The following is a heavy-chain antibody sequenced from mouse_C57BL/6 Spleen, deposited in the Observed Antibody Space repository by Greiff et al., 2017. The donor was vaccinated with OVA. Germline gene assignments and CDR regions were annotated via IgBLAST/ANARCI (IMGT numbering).Heavy chain of an antibody. CDR3: ADYDGSYGGFAY. J-gene: IGHJ3*01. Sequence: EVKLMESGAELVKPGASVKLSCTASGFNINDYYMHWVKQRTEQGLEWIGRIDPEDGETKYAPKFQGKATITADTSSNTAYLQLSSLTSEDTAVYYCADYDGSYGGFAYWGQGTLVTVSA. CDR2: IDPEDGET. CDR1: GFNINDYY. D-gene: IGHD2-3*01. V-gene: IGHV14-2*01.